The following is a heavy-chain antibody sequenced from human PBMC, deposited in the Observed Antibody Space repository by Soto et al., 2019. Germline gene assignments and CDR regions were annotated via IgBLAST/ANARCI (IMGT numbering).Heavy chain of an antibody. D-gene: IGHD1-1*01. Sequence: SDTLSLTCTWSGFSVSSFYFYWSFIRQPPWECLEWIGYKYYSGTTFYNPSLKSRVSISVDTSRNQFSLKLNSVTAADTAVYYCARWVQYDTVLVKNDHGGMEVWGKGNTVTVSS. CDR2: KYYSGTT. CDR1: GFSVSSFYFY. V-gene: IGHV4-30-4*02. CDR3: ARWVQYDTVLVKNDHGGMEV. J-gene: IGHJ6*04.